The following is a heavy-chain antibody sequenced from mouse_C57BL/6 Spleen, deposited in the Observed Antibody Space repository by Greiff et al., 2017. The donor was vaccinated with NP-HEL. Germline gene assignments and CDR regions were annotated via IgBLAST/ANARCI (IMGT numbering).Heavy chain of an antibody. CDR2: ISYDGSN. CDR1: GYSITSGYY. CDR3: ARAGDYGWYFDV. D-gene: IGHD2-4*01. J-gene: IGHJ1*03. V-gene: IGHV3-6*01. Sequence: EVQLQQSGPGLVKPSQSLSLTCSVTGYSITSGYYWNWIRQFPGNKLEWMGYISYDGSNNYNPSLKNRISITRDTSKNQFFLKLNSVTTEDTATYYCARAGDYGWYFDVWGTGTTVTVSS.